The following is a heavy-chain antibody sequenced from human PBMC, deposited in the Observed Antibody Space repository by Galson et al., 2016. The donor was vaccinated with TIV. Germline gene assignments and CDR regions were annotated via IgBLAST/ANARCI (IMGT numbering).Heavy chain of an antibody. CDR2: MSAYSGAS. V-gene: IGHV1-18*01. CDR1: GYTFSNFA. CDR3: ARYSSTSSRRFDY. D-gene: IGHD6-6*01. J-gene: IGHJ4*02. Sequence: SVKVYCKASGYTFSNFAITWVRQAPGQGLEWMGYMSAYSGASNYAQEFQGRVTITTDTSTSTAYMELRNLRFDDTAVYYCARYSSTSSRRFDYWGQGTLVTVSA.